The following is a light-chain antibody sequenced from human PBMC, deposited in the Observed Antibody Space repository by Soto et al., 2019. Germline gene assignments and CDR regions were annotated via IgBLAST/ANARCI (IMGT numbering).Light chain of an antibody. CDR1: QSVNTY. CDR2: DAS. V-gene: IGKV3-11*01. CDR3: QQRSSWPLT. J-gene: IGKJ1*01. Sequence: EIVLTQSPATLSLSPGERVSLSCRASQSVNTYFAWYQQKPGQAPRLLIYDASSRATGIPARCSGSGSGTEFTLTISSLEPEDFAIYYCQQRSSWPLTFGHGTRVEI.